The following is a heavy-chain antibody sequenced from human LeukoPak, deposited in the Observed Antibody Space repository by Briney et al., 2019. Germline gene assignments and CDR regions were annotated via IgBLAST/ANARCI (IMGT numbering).Heavy chain of an antibody. CDR2: IKQDGSEK. CDR3: ARECHSGYDCDPIMAV. D-gene: IGHD5-12*01. J-gene: IGHJ6*04. V-gene: IGHV3-7*03. CDR1: GFTFSSYW. Sequence: GGSLRLSCAASGFTFSSYWMSWVRQAPGKGLEWVANIKQDGSEKYYVDSVKGRFTISRDNAKNSLYLQMNSLRAEDTAVYYCARECHSGYDCDPIMAVWGKGTTVTVSS.